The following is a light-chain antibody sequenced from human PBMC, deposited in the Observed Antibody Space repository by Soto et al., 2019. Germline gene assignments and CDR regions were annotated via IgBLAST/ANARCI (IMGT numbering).Light chain of an antibody. CDR1: TGAVTSGHY. CDR3: LLSYNGARV. J-gene: IGLJ2*01. V-gene: IGLV7-46*01. CDR2: DTN. Sequence: QAVVTQEPSLTVSPGGTVTLTCGSSTGAVTSGHYPYWFQQKPGQAPRTLIYDTNNKHSWTPARFSGSLLGGKAALTLSGAQPEDEAEYYCLLSYNGARVFGGGTQLTVL.